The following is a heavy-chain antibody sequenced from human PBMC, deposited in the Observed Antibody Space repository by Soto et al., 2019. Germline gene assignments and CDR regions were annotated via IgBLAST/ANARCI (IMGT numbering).Heavy chain of an antibody. V-gene: IGHV4-31*03. D-gene: IGHD6-13*01. CDR2: IYYSGST. Sequence: QVQLQESGPGLVKPSQTLSLTCTVSGGSISSGGYYWSWIRQHPGKGLEWIGYIYYSGSTYYNPSLKSRVTISVDTSKNQFSPKLSSVTAADTAVYYCARVVAAAGDNWFDPWGQGTLVTVSS. J-gene: IGHJ5*02. CDR3: ARVVAAAGDNWFDP. CDR1: GGSISSGGYY.